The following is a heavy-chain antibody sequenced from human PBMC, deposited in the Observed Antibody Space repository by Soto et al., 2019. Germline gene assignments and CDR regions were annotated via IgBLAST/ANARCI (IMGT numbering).Heavy chain of an antibody. CDR3: ARAQVVVAATSYYYYYGMDV. V-gene: IGHV1-69*13. CDR1: GGTFRSYA. CDR2: IIPIFGTA. D-gene: IGHD2-15*01. J-gene: IGHJ6*02. Sequence: ASVKVSCKASGGTFRSYAISWVRQAPGQGLEWMGGIIPIFGTANYAQKFQGRVTITGDASASTAYMELSRLRSDDTAVYYCARAQVVVAATSYYYYYGMDVWGQGTTVTVSS.